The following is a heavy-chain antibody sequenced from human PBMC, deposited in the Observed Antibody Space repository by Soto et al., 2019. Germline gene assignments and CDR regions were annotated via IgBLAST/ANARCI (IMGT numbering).Heavy chain of an antibody. D-gene: IGHD3-10*01. V-gene: IGHV4-34*01. Sequence: SETLSLSCAGYGGSFSGYYWSWIRQPPGKGLEWIGEINHSGSTNYNPSLKSRVTISVDTSKNQFSLKLSSVTAADTAVYYCARVLVFIIHYYYYGMDVWGQRTTGSVS. CDR3: ARVLVFIIHYYYYGMDV. J-gene: IGHJ6*02. CDR1: GGSFSGYY. CDR2: INHSGST.